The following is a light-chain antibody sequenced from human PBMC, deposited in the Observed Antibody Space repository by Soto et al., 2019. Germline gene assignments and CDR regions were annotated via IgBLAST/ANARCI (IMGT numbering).Light chain of an antibody. Sequence: EIVLTQSPATLSLSPGERATLSCRASQSFSSYLAWYQQKPGQAPRLLIYDASKRATGIPARFSGRGSGTDFSLTISSLEPEYFAVYYGRQRSNWPPVITFGQGTRLEIK. V-gene: IGKV3-11*01. J-gene: IGKJ5*01. CDR3: RQRSNWPPVIT. CDR1: QSFSSY. CDR2: DAS.